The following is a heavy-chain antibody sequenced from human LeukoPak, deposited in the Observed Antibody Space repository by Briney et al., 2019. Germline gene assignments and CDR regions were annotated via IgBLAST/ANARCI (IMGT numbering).Heavy chain of an antibody. V-gene: IGHV3-48*01. D-gene: IGHD3-9*01. CDR3: ARDNDLLRYFDWPLDY. Sequence: GGSLRLSCAASGFTFSSYSMNWVRQAPGKGLEWVSYSSYSSSTIFYADSVKGRFTISRDNAKNSLYLQMNSLRAEDTAVYYCARDNDLLRYFDWPLDYWGQGTLVTVSS. CDR1: GFTFSSYS. CDR2: SSYSSSTI. J-gene: IGHJ4*02.